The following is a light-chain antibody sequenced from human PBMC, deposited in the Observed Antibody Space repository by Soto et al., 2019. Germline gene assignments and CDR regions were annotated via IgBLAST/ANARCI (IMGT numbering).Light chain of an antibody. Sequence: QSVLTQPRSVSGSPGQSVTISCPGTRSDVGGYNYVSWYQQHPGRAPKLMIYDVSKRPSGVPDRFSGSKSGNTASLAISGLQAEDEADYYCCSYAGTYTFVFGTGTKVTVL. CDR2: DVS. CDR3: CSYAGTYTFV. CDR1: RSDVGGYNY. V-gene: IGLV2-11*01. J-gene: IGLJ1*01.